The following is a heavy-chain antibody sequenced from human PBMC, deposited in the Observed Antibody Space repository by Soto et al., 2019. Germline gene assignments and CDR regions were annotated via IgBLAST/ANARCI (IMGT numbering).Heavy chain of an antibody. V-gene: IGHV3-74*01. CDR3: AREKGDSSSSLYFDC. D-gene: IGHD6-13*01. CDR1: GFTFGRYW. J-gene: IGHJ4*02. CDR2: INNDGSST. Sequence: GGSLRLSCAASGFTFGRYWMHWVGQVPGKGLVWVSLINNDGSSTRYADSVKGRFTISRDNAKNTLYLQMNSLRAEDTAVYYCAREKGDSSSSLYFDCWGQRALVTGS.